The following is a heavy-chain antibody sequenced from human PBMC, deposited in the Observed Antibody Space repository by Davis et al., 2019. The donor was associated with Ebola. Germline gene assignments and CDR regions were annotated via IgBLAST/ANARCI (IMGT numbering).Heavy chain of an antibody. J-gene: IGHJ5*02. CDR2: ISVRSIT. CDR3: AKVHPPTTVTTGWFHP. D-gene: IGHD4-11*01. CDR1: GFTFSSYA. Sequence: PGGSLRLSCAASGFTFSSYAVSWVRQAPGKGLEWVSSISVRSITYHADSVKGRFTISRDNSKNTLYLQMNSLRAEDTAVYYCAKVHPPTTVTTGWFHPWGQGTLVTVSS. V-gene: IGHV3-23*01.